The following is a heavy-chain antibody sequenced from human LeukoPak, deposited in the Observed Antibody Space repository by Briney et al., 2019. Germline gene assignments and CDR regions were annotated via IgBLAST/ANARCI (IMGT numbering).Heavy chain of an antibody. V-gene: IGHV3-23*01. D-gene: IGHD1-26*01. CDR1: GFTFSSYA. CDR3: ARETVGGSDY. Sequence: GGSLRLSCAASGFTFSSYAMSWVRQAPGKGLEWVSGISGSGGSTYYVDSVKGRFTFSRDNSKNTLYLQMNSLRAEDTAVYYCARETVGGSDYWGQGTLVTVSS. J-gene: IGHJ4*02. CDR2: ISGSGGST.